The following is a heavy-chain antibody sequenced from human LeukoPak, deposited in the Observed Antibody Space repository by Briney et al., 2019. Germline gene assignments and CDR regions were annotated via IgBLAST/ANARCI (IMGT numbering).Heavy chain of an antibody. CDR3: ARRGTRGGNYYYGMDV. CDR1: GYSFTSYW. CDR2: IYPGDSDT. Sequence: GESLKISCKGSGYSFTSYWIGWVRQMPGKGLEWMGIIYPGDSDTRYSPSFQGQVTISADKSISTAYLQWSSLKASDTAMYYCARRGTRGGNYYYGMDVWGQGTTVTVSS. D-gene: IGHD1-26*01. V-gene: IGHV5-51*01. J-gene: IGHJ6*02.